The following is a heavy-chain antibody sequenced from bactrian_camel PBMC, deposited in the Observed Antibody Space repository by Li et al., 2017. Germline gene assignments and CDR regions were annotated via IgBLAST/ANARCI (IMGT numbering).Heavy chain of an antibody. CDR3: VDDCYGSRYYLARRTNV. J-gene: IGHJ4*01. D-gene: IGHD6*01. CDR1: GFTLATTW. CDR2: VHNGAFIT. Sequence: HVQLVESGGGLVQPGGSLRLSCAASGFTLATTWMTWVRQAAGKGLEWVGVHNGAFITYYGDSVKGRVTISRDDAKNTLYLELNNLKAEDTAMYYCVDDCYGSRYYLARRTNVWGQGTQVTVS. V-gene: IGHV3S6*01.